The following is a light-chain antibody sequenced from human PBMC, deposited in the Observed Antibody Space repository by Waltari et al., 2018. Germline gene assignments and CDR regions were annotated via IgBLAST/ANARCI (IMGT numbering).Light chain of an antibody. CDR1: QTVLYRDNNKNY. V-gene: IGKV4-1*01. CDR2: WAS. J-gene: IGKJ1*01. Sequence: DIVMTLSPDSLAVFLGERATINCKSIQTVLYRDNNKNYLTWYQQKPGQPPKLLFSWASIRESGVPDRLSASGSGTDFTLTISSLQAEDVAVYYCHQHYTTPWTFGQGTKVEIK. CDR3: HQHYTTPWT.